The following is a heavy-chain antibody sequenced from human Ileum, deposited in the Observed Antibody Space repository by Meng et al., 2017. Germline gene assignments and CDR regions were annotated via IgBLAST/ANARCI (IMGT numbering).Heavy chain of an antibody. J-gene: IGHJ6*02. D-gene: IGHD3-16*01. CDR1: GFTFDDYA. CDR3: VRGNYYGLDV. CDR2: ISWNSGSI. Sequence: GGPLRLSCTDSGFTFDDYAMHWARQATGKGLEWVSGISWNSGSIAYADSVKGRFTISRDNAKSSLYLQMNSLRAEDTALYYCVRGNYYGLDVWGQGTTVTVSS. V-gene: IGHV3-9*01.